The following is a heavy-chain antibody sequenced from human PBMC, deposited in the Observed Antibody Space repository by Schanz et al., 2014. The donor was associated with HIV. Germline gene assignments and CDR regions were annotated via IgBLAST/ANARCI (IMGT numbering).Heavy chain of an antibody. V-gene: IGHV3-11*01. Sequence: QVQLVESGGGLVKPGGSLRLSCAASGFSLRDYYMSWIRQAPGKGLQWISYISVSGNSIYYADSVKGRFTISRDNAKNSLYLQMNSLRAEDTAVYYCARDSWYGDYWGLGTLVTVSS. D-gene: IGHD6-13*01. J-gene: IGHJ4*02. CDR3: ARDSWYGDY. CDR2: ISVSGNSI. CDR1: GFSLRDYY.